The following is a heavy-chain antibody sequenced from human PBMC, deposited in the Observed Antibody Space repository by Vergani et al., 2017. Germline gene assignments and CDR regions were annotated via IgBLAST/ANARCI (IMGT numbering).Heavy chain of an antibody. CDR3: ARTGRPPHPYCSSTSCYVSYGMDV. Sequence: EVQLVESGGGLVKPGWSLRLSCAASGFTFSSYSMNWVRQAPGKGLEWVSFISSSNSNMYYTDSVKGRFTIARDNAKSSLYLEMNSLRAEDRAVYYCARTGRPPHPYCSSTSCYVSYGMDVWGQGTTVTVSS. D-gene: IGHD2-2*01. CDR1: GFTFSSYS. CDR2: ISSSNSNM. J-gene: IGHJ6*02. V-gene: IGHV3-21*01.